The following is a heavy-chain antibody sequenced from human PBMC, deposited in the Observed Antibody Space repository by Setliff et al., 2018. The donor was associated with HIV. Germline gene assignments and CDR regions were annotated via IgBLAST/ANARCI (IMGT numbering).Heavy chain of an antibody. J-gene: IGHJ3*02. CDR1: GYPFSNFG. CDR2: INVYNGDT. CDR3: ARLGLFYDAFNI. D-gene: IGHD3-22*01. Sequence: VNVSCKASGYPFSNFGVSWVRQAPGQGLEWMAWINVYNGDTNFALKFQGRVTLTKDTSTSTAYMDLRSLGSDDTAVYYCARLGLFYDAFNIWGQGTMVTVSS. V-gene: IGHV1-18*01.